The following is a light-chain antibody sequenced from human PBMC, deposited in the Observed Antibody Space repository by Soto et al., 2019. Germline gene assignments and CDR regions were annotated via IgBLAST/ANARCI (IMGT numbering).Light chain of an antibody. CDR3: LQHNSYPRT. J-gene: IGKJ1*01. CDR1: QGIGND. V-gene: IGKV1-17*01. Sequence: DIQMTQSPSSLSASVRDRVTITCRASQGIGNDLGWYQQKPGKAPKRLIYVASSLQSGVPSRFSGSGSGTEFTLTISSLQPEDFATYYCLQHNSYPRTFGQGTKVDI. CDR2: VAS.